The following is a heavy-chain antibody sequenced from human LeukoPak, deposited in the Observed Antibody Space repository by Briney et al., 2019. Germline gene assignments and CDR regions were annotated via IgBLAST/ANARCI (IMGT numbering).Heavy chain of an antibody. J-gene: IGHJ4*02. D-gene: IGHD6-13*01. Sequence: GRSLRLSCAASGFTFSSYAMHWVRQAPGKGLEWVAVISYDGSNKYYADSVKGRFTISRDNSKNTLYLQMNSLRAEDTAVYYCAKGEGSSWKPGYFDYWGQGTLVTVSS. V-gene: IGHV3-30*07. CDR2: ISYDGSNK. CDR3: AKGEGSSWKPGYFDY. CDR1: GFTFSSYA.